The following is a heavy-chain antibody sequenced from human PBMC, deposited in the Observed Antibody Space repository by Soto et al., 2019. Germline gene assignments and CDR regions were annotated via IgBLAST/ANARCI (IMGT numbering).Heavy chain of an antibody. CDR2: ITGGGDST. D-gene: IGHD6-25*01. Sequence: GGSLRLSNAASGVTISSYAMSWVRQAPGKGLERVSSITGGGDSTYYADSVKRRFTISRDNSKTTLHLQMNSLRAEDTAVYYCSKRDPPNSGWGPFDYWGQGPVVTRSS. CDR1: GVTISSYA. V-gene: IGHV3-23*01. CDR3: SKRDPPNSGWGPFDY. J-gene: IGHJ4*01.